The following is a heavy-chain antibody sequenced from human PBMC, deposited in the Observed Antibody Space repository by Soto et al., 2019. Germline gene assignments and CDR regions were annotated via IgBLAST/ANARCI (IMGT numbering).Heavy chain of an antibody. CDR3: ARSAYYGSGLGRYYYYYGMDV. D-gene: IGHD3-10*01. Sequence: QVQLVQSGAEVKKPGSSVKVSCKASGGTFSSYAISWVRQAPGQGLEWMGGIIPIFGTANYAQKFQGRVTITADKSTSTAYMELRSLRSEDTAVYYCARSAYYGSGLGRYYYYYGMDVWGQGTTVTVSS. J-gene: IGHJ6*02. V-gene: IGHV1-69*06. CDR2: IIPIFGTA. CDR1: GGTFSSYA.